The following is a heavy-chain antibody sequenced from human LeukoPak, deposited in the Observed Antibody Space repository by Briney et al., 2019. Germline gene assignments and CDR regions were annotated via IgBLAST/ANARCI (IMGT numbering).Heavy chain of an antibody. J-gene: IGHJ5*02. CDR2: IYYSGST. CDR1: GGSISSSSYY. Sequence: SETLSLTCTVSGGSISSSSYYWGWIRQPPGKGLEWIGSIYYSGSTYYNPSLKSRVTISVDTSKNQFSLKLSSVTAADTAVYYCARGVDSSGSNWFDPWGQGTLVTVSS. CDR3: ARGVDSSGSNWFDP. D-gene: IGHD3-22*01. V-gene: IGHV4-39*01.